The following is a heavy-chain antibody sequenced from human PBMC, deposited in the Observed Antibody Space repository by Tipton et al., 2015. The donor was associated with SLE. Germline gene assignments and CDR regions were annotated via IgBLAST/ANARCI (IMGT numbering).Heavy chain of an antibody. CDR1: GFTFSSYN. J-gene: IGHJ2*01. D-gene: IGHD3-22*01. V-gene: IGHV3-21*05. CDR3: ARTRRTLYDTSSTL. CDR2: ISSTHSNI. Sequence: VQLVQSGGGLVKPGGSLRLSCAASGFTFSSYNINWVRPAPGKGLEWGSYISSTHSNIYYADPVKGRFTISRDNAKHSLYLQMNSLRAEDTAIYSCARTRRTLYDTSSTLWGRGTLVTVSS.